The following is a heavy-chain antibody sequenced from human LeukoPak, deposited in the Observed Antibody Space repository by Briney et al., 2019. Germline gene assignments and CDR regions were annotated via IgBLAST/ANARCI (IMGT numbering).Heavy chain of an antibody. V-gene: IGHV1-69*13. Sequence: ASVKVSCKASGGTLSSYAISWVRQAPGQGLEWMGGIIPIFGTANYAQKFQGRVTITADESTSTAYMELSSLRSEDTAVYYCARDVYLFGGRMVRGVFDPWGQGTLVTVSS. CDR2: IIPIFGTA. D-gene: IGHD3-10*01. CDR1: GGTLSSYA. J-gene: IGHJ5*02. CDR3: ARDVYLFGGRMVRGVFDP.